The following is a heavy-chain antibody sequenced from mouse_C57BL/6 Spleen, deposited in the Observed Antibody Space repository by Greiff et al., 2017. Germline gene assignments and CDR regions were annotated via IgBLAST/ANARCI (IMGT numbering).Heavy chain of an antibody. J-gene: IGHJ3*01. V-gene: IGHV3-6*01. Sequence: EVKLEESGPGLVKPSQSLSLTCSVTGYSITSGYYWNWIRQFPGNKLEWMGYISYDGSNNYNPSLKNRISITRDTSKNQFFLKLNSVTTEDTATYYCAREEGNYEAYWGQGTLVTVSA. D-gene: IGHD2-1*01. CDR1: GYSITSGYY. CDR3: AREEGNYEAY. CDR2: ISYDGSN.